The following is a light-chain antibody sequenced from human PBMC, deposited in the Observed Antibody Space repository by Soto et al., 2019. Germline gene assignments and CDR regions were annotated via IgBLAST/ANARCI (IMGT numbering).Light chain of an antibody. Sequence: QSVVTQPASVSGAPGQSITISCTGNSSDVGSYNFVSWYQQRPGKAPKLMISEVSKRPSGVSDRFSGSKSANTASLTISRLQGEDEADYYCCSYAGSSTYVFGAGTKVTVL. J-gene: IGLJ1*01. CDR2: EVS. CDR3: CSYAGSSTYV. CDR1: SSDVGSYNF. V-gene: IGLV2-23*02.